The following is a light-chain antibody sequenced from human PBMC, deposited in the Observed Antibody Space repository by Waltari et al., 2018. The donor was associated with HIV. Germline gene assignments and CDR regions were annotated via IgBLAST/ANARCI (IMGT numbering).Light chain of an antibody. V-gene: IGLV2-14*03. Sequence: QSALTQPASVSGSPGQSISISCIGSTGDLGAYNYVSWYQQHPDKAPRLIIYNVNYRPSGVSHRFSGSKSGNTASLTISGLQAEDEAVYHCSSYTSSDTQIFGGGTKVTVL. CDR1: TGDLGAYNY. J-gene: IGLJ2*01. CDR3: SSYTSSDTQI. CDR2: NVN.